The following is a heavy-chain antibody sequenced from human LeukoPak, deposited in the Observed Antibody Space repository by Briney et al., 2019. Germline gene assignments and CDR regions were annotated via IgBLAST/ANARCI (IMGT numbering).Heavy chain of an antibody. D-gene: IGHD3-3*01. CDR2: VVGRGVKT. CDR1: GFTFSNYA. J-gene: IGHJ4*02. CDR3: AKRGDCSGSYTYDY. V-gene: IGHV3-23*01. Sequence: GGSLRLSCAASGFTFSNYAIHWGRQGPGKGREWVSIVVGRGVKTYYADYVKGRFNISRDNSKNTVYQQMNSLRAEDTAVYYCAKRGDCSGSYTYDYWGQETLVTVSS.